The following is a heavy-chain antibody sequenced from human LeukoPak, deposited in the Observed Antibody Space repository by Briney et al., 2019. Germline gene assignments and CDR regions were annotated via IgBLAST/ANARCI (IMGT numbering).Heavy chain of an antibody. V-gene: IGHV3-23*01. CDR2: ISGSGGNT. J-gene: IGHJ4*02. D-gene: IGHD3-22*01. Sequence: GGSLRLSCAASGFTFSDYAMSWVRQAPGKGLEWVSAISGSGGNTYYADSVKGRFTISRDNAKNTLDLQMNSLRADDTAVYYCAVYNSGYSLDYWGQGTLATVSS. CDR1: GFTFSDYA. CDR3: AVYNSGYSLDY.